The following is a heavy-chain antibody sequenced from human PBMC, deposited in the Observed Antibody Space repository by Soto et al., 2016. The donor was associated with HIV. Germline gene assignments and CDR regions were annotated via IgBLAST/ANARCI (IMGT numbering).Heavy chain of an antibody. CDR2: IYYSGST. V-gene: IGHV4-59*01. CDR3: ARGAYYYDSSGTYFDY. J-gene: IGHJ4*02. Sequence: QVQLQESGPGLVKPSETLSLTCTVSGGSISSYYWSWIRQPPGKGLEWIGYIYYSGSTNYNPSLKSRVTISVDTSKNQFSLKLSSVTAADTAVYYCARGAYYYDSSGTYFDYWGQGNPGHRLL. CDR1: GGSISSYY. D-gene: IGHD3-22*01.